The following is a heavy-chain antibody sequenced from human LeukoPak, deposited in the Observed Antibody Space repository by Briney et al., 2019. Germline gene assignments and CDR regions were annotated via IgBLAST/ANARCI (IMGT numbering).Heavy chain of an antibody. Sequence: GSLRLSCAASGFAFSTSAMHWVRQSPGKGLEWLAILSFDGSQMYYADSVKGRFTLSRDNSKNTLYLQIHSLRFDDTAIYYCARDTSSVPHSVNWANNRFDPWGQGTLVTVSS. D-gene: IGHD1-1*01. J-gene: IGHJ5*02. CDR3: ARDTSSVPHSVNWANNRFDP. CDR1: GFAFSTSA. CDR2: LSFDGSQM. V-gene: IGHV3-30*03.